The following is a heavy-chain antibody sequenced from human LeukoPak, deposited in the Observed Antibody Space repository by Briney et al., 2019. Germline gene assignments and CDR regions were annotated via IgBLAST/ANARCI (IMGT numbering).Heavy chain of an antibody. D-gene: IGHD2-2*01. V-gene: IGHV4-4*02. CDR2: IYHSGST. CDR1: GGSISSSNW. Sequence: SETLSLTCAVPGGSISSSNWWSWVRQPPGKGLEWIGEIYHSGSTNYNPSLKSRVTISVDKSKNQFSLKLSSVTAADTAVYYCATLGCNSSSCPRGGWFDPWGQGTLVTVSS. CDR3: ATLGCNSSSCPRGGWFDP. J-gene: IGHJ5*02.